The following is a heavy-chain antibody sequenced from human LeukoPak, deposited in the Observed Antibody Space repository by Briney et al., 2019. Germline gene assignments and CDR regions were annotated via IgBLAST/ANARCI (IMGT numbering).Heavy chain of an antibody. J-gene: IGHJ6*02. Sequence: GGSLRLSCAASGFTFSSYAMHWVRQAPGKGLEWVAVISYDGSNKYYADSVKGRFTISRDNSKNTLYLQMNSLRSDDTAVYYCARVIDYYDSSGYWGNSKGMDVWGQGTTVTVSS. CDR3: ARVIDYYDSSGYWGNSKGMDV. CDR2: ISYDGSNK. V-gene: IGHV3-30-3*01. CDR1: GFTFSSYA. D-gene: IGHD3-22*01.